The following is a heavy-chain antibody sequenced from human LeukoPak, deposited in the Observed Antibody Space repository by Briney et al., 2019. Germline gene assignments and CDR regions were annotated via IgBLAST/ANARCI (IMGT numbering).Heavy chain of an antibody. V-gene: IGHV4-4*07. J-gene: IGHJ3*02. D-gene: IGHD1-1*01. CDR1: DGSMKSYH. CDR3: ARAERTVNVSDI. Sequence: SETLSLTCSVSDGSMKSYHGSWIRQPAGKGLEWIGRIYTSGSTDYNPSLMSRVTMSVDTSKNQFSLKLRSMTAADTAVYYCARAERTVNVSDIWGQGTIVTVSS. CDR2: IYTSGST.